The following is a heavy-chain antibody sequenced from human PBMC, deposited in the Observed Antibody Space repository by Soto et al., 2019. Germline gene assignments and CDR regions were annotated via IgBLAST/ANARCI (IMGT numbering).Heavy chain of an antibody. J-gene: IGHJ6*03. V-gene: IGHV3-15*01. CDR3: TTHKAASYYYYYMDV. CDR2: IKSKTDGGTT. Sequence: EVQLVESGGGLVKPGGSLRLSCAASGFTFSNAWMSWVRQAPGKGLEWVGRIKSKTDGGTTDYAAPVKGRFTISRDDSKNTLYLPMNSLKTEDTAVYYCTTHKAASYYYYYMDVWGKGTTVTVSS. CDR1: GFTFSNAW. D-gene: IGHD2-15*01.